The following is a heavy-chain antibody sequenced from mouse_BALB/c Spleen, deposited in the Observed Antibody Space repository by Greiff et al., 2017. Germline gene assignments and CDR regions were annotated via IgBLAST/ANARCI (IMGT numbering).Heavy chain of an antibody. Sequence: EVKLVESGGGLVKLGGSLTLSCAASGFTFSSYYMSWVRQPPEKRLELVAAINSNGGSTYYPDTVKGRFTISRDNAKNTLYLQMSSLKSEDTALYYCARHNRYEGAMDYWGQGTSVTVSS. J-gene: IGHJ4*01. V-gene: IGHV5-6-2*01. CDR1: GFTFSSYY. CDR2: INSNGGST. D-gene: IGHD2-14*01. CDR3: ARHNRYEGAMDY.